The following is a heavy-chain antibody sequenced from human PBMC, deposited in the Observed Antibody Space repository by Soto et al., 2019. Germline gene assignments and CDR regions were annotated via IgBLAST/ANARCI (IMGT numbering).Heavy chain of an antibody. V-gene: IGHV1-69*01. Sequence: QVQLVQSGAEVKEPGSSVKVSCKASGGGNLRDYRTTWVRRAPGQGLEWMGGIIPKLGSANYAQNFQGRVTITAEESTNTVYMELRSLRSDDTAVYYCARGGDGYNFGPVYWGQGTPVTVSS. D-gene: IGHD2-21*01. CDR3: ARGGDGYNFGPVY. CDR2: IIPKLGSA. J-gene: IGHJ4*02. CDR1: GGGNLRDYR.